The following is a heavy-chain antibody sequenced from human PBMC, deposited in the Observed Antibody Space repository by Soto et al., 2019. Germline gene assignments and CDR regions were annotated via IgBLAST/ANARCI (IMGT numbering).Heavy chain of an antibody. V-gene: IGHV1-69*01. D-gene: IGHD2-2*01. Sequence: QVQLVQSGAEVKKPGSSVKVSCKASGGTFSSYAISWVRQAPGQGLEWMGGIIPIFGTANYAQKFQGRVTITADESTSTAYMELSSRRSEDTAVYYCARGNIVVVPAPLWYYYYGMDVWGQGTTVTVSS. J-gene: IGHJ6*02. CDR3: ARGNIVVVPAPLWYYYYGMDV. CDR2: IIPIFGTA. CDR1: GGTFSSYA.